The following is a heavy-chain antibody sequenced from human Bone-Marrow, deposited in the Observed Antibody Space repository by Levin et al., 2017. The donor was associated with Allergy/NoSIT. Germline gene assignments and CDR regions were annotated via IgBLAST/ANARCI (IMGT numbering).Heavy chain of an antibody. CDR3: AREGSTDKFCFDY. V-gene: IGHV3-30*03. J-gene: IGHJ4*02. CDR1: GFTFSRHG. Sequence: PGASVKVSCAGSGFTFSRHGMHWIRQAPGKGLQWVAVISDGGTTTYYEDSVKGRFTISRDNSKNTVSLQMNSLRGEDTAVYYCAREGSTDKFCFDYWGRGTLVTVSS. D-gene: IGHD3-9*01. CDR2: ISDGGTTT.